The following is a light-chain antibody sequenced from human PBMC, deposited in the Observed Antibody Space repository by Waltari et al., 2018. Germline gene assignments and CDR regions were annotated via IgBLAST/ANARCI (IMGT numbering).Light chain of an antibody. Sequence: QSVLTQPPSASETPGPRVTISCSGSGSNIGTNTVNWFQRFPGTAPKPHLYRNNWLPAGGPDRFACTKSGTSASLAIRGLQSEDDGDYYCAAWDDSLKGWVFGGGTKLTVL. CDR2: RNN. CDR3: AAWDDSLKGWV. CDR1: GSNIGTNT. V-gene: IGLV1-44*01. J-gene: IGLJ3*02.